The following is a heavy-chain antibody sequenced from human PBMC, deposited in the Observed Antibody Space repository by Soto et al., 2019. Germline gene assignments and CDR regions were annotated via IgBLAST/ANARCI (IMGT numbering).Heavy chain of an antibody. CDR1: GGSVSSDDYS. J-gene: IGHJ4*02. CDR3: AGAMANYFDY. V-gene: IGHV4-31*03. CDR2: IRDSGST. Sequence: QVQLQESGPGLVKPSQTLSVTCTVSGGSVSSDDYSWSWIRQHPGKGLEWIGYIRDSGSTYYNPSREGRVTISVDTSKNQFSLRLRSVTAADTAVYYCAGAMANYFDYWGQGTLVTASS. D-gene: IGHD2-8*01.